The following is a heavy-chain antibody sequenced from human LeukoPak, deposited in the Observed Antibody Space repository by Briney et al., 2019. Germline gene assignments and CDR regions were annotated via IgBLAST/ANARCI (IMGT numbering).Heavy chain of an antibody. J-gene: IGHJ4*02. CDR3: ARQEGLLAY. V-gene: IGHV4-59*08. CDR1: GGSLRSYY. D-gene: IGHD2/OR15-2a*01. Sequence: SETLSLTCTVSGGSLRSYYWSWIRQPPGKGLEWIGHIYYSGTTNYNPSLKSRVTISLDTSKNQFSLKLSSVTAADTAVYYCARQEGLLAYWGQGTLVTVSS. CDR2: IYYSGTT.